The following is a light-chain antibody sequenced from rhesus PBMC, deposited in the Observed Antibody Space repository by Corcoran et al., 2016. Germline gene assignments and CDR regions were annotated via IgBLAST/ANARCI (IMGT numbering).Light chain of an antibody. CDR1: QGIINN. Sequence: DIHMTQSPSSLSASVGDTVTITCRASQGIINNLAWYQQKRGKVPKHLFYYASTLQRGVPSRFTGSVSGTNFTLTISSLQTEDFATYYCQHGYDTPYSFGRGTKVEIK. J-gene: IGKJ2*01. V-gene: IGKV1S15*01. CDR3: QHGYDTPYS. CDR2: YAS.